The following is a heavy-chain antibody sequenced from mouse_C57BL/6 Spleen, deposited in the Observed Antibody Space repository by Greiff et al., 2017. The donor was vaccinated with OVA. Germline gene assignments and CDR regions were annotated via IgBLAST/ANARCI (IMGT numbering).Heavy chain of an antibody. V-gene: IGHV1-69*01. Sequence: VQLQQPGAELVMPGASVKLSCKASGYTFTSYWMHWVKQRPGQGLEWIGEIDPSDSYTNYNQKFKGKSTLTVDKSSSTAYMQLSSLTSEDSAVYYCARGRRPWYFDVWGTGTTVTVSS. CDR1: GYTFTSYW. CDR2: IDPSDSYT. CDR3: ARGRRPWYFDV. J-gene: IGHJ1*03.